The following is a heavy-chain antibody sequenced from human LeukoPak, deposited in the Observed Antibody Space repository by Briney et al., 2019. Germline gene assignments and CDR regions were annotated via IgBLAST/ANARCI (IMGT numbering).Heavy chain of an antibody. Sequence: PGGSLRLSCAVSGFTVSSNYMSWVRQAPGKGLEWVSVIYDIGNTYYADSVKGRFTISRDTSKNTVYLQMNSLRAEDTAVYYCARGGMRRLYDCWGQGALVTVSS. J-gene: IGHJ4*02. V-gene: IGHV3-53*01. CDR3: ARGGMRRLYDC. D-gene: IGHD1-14*01. CDR2: IYDIGNT. CDR1: GFTVSSNY.